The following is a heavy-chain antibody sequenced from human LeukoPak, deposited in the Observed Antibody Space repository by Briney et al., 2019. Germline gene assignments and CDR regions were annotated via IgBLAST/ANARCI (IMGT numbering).Heavy chain of an antibody. CDR1: GYTFTGYY. Sequence: GASVKVSCKASGYTFTGYYMHWLRQAPGQGLEWMGWINPNSGSTNYAQKFQGRVTMTRDTSITTVYMELSRLISDDTAVYYCARIGKQLNWFDPWGQGTLVTVFS. V-gene: IGHV1-2*02. CDR3: ARIGKQLNWFDP. CDR2: INPNSGST. D-gene: IGHD6-13*01. J-gene: IGHJ5*02.